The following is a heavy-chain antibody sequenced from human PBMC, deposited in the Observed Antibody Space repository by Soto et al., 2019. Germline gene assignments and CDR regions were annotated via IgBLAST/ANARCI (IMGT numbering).Heavy chain of an antibody. Sequence: GGSLRLSCAASGFTFSSYAMHWVRQAPGKGLEWVAVISYDGSNKYYADSVKGRFTISRDNSENTLYLQMNSLRAEDTAVYYCARDASDIVVVVAATPAGNWFDPWGQGTLVTVSS. CDR1: GFTFSSYA. D-gene: IGHD2-15*01. V-gene: IGHV3-30-3*01. CDR3: ARDASDIVVVVAATPAGNWFDP. J-gene: IGHJ5*02. CDR2: ISYDGSNK.